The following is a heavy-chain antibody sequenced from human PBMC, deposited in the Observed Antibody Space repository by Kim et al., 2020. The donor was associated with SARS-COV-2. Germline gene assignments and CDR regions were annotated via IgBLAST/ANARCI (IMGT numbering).Heavy chain of an antibody. CDR1: GGSFSGYY. D-gene: IGHD1-26*01. CDR2: INHSGST. J-gene: IGHJ4*02. V-gene: IGHV4-34*01. Sequence: SETLSLTCAVYGGSFSGYYWSWIRQPPGKGLEWIGEINHSGSTNYNPSLKSRVTISVDTSKNQFSLKLSSVTAADTAVYYCARTVKNEQVGATYFDYWGQGTLVTVSS. CDR3: ARTVKNEQVGATYFDY.